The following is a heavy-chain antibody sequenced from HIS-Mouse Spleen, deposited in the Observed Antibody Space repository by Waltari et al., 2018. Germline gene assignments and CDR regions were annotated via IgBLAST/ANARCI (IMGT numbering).Heavy chain of an antibody. J-gene: IGHJ3*02. CDR2: IYTSGRT. D-gene: IGHD3-3*01. Sequence: QVQLQESGPGLVKPSETLSLTCTVSGGSISSYYWSWIRQPAGTRLEWFGRIYTSGRTNDNPSLQSRVDMSVDTSKNHFSLTLSSVTGADTAVYYCARDFHDFWSGYYGGDKKHDAFDIWGQGTMVTVSS. CDR1: GGSISSYY. V-gene: IGHV4-4*07. CDR3: ARDFHDFWSGYYGGDKKHDAFDI.